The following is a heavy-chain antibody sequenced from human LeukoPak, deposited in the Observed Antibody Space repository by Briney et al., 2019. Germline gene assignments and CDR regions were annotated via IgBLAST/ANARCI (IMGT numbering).Heavy chain of an antibody. CDR2: INPNSGGT. Sequence: GASVKVSCKASGYTFTGYYMHWVRQAPGQGLEWMGWINPNSGGTNYAQKFQGRVTMTEDTSTDTAYKELSSLRSEDTAVYYCATDRYYYDSSGYQAWGQGTLVTVSS. V-gene: IGHV1-2*02. CDR1: GYTFTGYY. J-gene: IGHJ5*02. CDR3: ATDRYYYDSSGYQA. D-gene: IGHD3-22*01.